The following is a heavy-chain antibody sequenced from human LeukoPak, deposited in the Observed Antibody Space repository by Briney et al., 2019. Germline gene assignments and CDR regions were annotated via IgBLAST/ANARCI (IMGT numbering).Heavy chain of an antibody. J-gene: IGHJ6*03. CDR2: INHSGST. Sequence: SETLSLTCAVYGGSFSGYYWSWIRQPPGKGLEWIGEINHSGSTNYNPSLKSRVTISVDTSKNQFSLKLSSVTAADTAVYYCARRPFPYYNYYMDVWGKGTTVTISS. D-gene: IGHD2-21*01. CDR3: ARRPFPYYNYYMDV. V-gene: IGHV4-34*01. CDR1: GGSFSGYY.